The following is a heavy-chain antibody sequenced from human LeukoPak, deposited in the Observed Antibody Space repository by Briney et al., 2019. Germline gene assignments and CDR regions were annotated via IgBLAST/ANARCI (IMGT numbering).Heavy chain of an antibody. D-gene: IGHD6-19*01. CDR2: FDPEDGET. J-gene: IGHJ4*02. CDR1: GYTLTELS. Sequence: ASVKVSYKVSGYTLTELSMHWVRQAPGKGLEWMGGFDPEDGETIYAQKFQGRVTMTEDTSTDTAYMELSSLRSEDTAVYYCATVHSGCYPYFVYWGRGTLVTVSS. CDR3: ATVHSGCYPYFVY. V-gene: IGHV1-24*01.